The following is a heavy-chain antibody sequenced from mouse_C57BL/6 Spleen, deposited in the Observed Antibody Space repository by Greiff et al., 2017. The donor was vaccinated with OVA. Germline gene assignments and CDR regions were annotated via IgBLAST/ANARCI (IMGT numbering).Heavy chain of an antibody. CDR1: GFTFTDYY. Sequence: DVKLVESGGGLVQPGGSLSLSCAASGFTFTDYYMSWVRQPPGKALEWLGFIRNKANGYTTEYSASVKGRFTISRDNSQSILYLQMNALRAEDSATYYCARFWDKDYYAMDYWGQGTSVTVSS. J-gene: IGHJ4*01. V-gene: IGHV7-3*01. D-gene: IGHD4-1*01. CDR2: IRNKANGYTT. CDR3: ARFWDKDYYAMDY.